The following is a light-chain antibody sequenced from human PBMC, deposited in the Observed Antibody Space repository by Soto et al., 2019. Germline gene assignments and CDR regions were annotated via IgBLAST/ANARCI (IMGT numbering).Light chain of an antibody. J-gene: IGLJ1*01. CDR2: EVS. CDR1: SSDVGGYNY. V-gene: IGLV2-14*01. CDR3: SSYTSSITYV. Sequence: QSVLTQPASVSGSPGQSITISCTGTSSDVGGYNYVSWYQQHPGKAPKLMIYEVSNRPSGVSNRFSGSKSGNTASLTISGLQAEDEADYYCSSYTSSITYVFGTATQLTVL.